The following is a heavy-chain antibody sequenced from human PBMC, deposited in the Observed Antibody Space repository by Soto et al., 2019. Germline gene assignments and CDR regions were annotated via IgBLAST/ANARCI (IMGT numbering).Heavy chain of an antibody. Sequence: QVQLVESGGGVVQSGRSLRLSCAASGFTFSSCGMHWVRQAPGKGLEWVAALWFDGSNEHYADSVKGRFTISRDNSKGTLYLQMNSLRAEDTAVYYCARDVREAAPYYFDYWVQGTLVTVSS. CDR3: ARDVREAAPYYFDY. V-gene: IGHV3-33*01. CDR2: LWFDGSNE. CDR1: GFTFSSCG. J-gene: IGHJ4*02. D-gene: IGHD3-10*02.